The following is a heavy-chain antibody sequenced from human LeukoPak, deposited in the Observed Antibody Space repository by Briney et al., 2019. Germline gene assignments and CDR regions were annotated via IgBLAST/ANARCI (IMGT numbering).Heavy chain of an antibody. CDR1: GFTVSSKY. CDR2: IYSGGST. Sequence: GGSLRLSCAASGFTVSSKYMTWVRQAPGKGLEWVSAIYSGGSTYYADSVKGRFTISRDNSKNTLYLQMNSLRAEDTAVYYCARGGGRYSYGSRPDYWGQGTLVTVSS. CDR3: ARGGGRYSYGSRPDY. D-gene: IGHD5-18*01. J-gene: IGHJ4*02. V-gene: IGHV3-66*02.